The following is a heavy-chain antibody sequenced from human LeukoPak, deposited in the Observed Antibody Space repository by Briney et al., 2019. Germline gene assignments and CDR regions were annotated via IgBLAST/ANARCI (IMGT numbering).Heavy chain of an antibody. D-gene: IGHD2-15*01. J-gene: IGHJ4*02. V-gene: IGHV4-4*08. Sequence: PSETLSLTCNVSGDSISSYYWSWIRQPPGKGLEWIGCIYDSGSTNYNPSLKSRVTISVDTSKNQFSLKLSSVTAADTAVYYCARVVVAATYYFDYWGQGTLVTVSS. CDR3: ARVVVAATYYFDY. CDR1: GDSISSYY. CDR2: IYDSGST.